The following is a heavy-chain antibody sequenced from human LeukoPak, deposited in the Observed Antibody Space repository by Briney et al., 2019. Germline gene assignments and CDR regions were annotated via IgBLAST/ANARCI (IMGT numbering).Heavy chain of an antibody. CDR3: ALGGYYYDSSGNNNWFDP. V-gene: IGHV1-2*02. CDR2: INPNSGGT. Sequence: GPVKVSCMASGYTFTGYYMHWVRQAPGQGLEWMGWINPNSGGTNYAQKFQGRVTMTRDTSISTAYMELSRLRSDDTAVYYCALGGYYYDSSGNNNWFDPWGQGTLVTVSS. CDR1: GYTFTGYY. J-gene: IGHJ5*02. D-gene: IGHD3-22*01.